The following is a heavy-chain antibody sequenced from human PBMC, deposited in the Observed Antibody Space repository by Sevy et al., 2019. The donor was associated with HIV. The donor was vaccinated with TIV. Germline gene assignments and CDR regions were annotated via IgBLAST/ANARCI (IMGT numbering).Heavy chain of an antibody. CDR3: ARDHCTDGACFRSGYFDY. V-gene: IGHV3-30*04. Sequence: GGSLRLSCAASGFTFADHAFHWVRQAPGKGLEWVAIISFDGRNKRVAESVKGRFTISRDDSKSTVYLQMTSLRPEYAAVYYCARDHCTDGACFRSGYFDYWGQGTLVTVSS. D-gene: IGHD2-8*01. J-gene: IGHJ4*02. CDR2: ISFDGRNK. CDR1: GFTFADHA.